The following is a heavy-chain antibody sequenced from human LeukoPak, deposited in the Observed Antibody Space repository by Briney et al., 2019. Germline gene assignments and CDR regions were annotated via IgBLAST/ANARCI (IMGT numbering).Heavy chain of an antibody. J-gene: IGHJ3*02. CDR2: LYYSGST. CDR1: GGSISSYY. CDR3: ARDWVYCSGGSCYSLAAFDI. D-gene: IGHD2-15*01. Sequence: SETLSLTCTVSGGSISSYYWRGMRQPRGRGLEWIGDLYYSGSTNYNPSLKSRVTTSVATSKNQLSLKLSSVTAADTAVYYCARDWVYCSGGSCYSLAAFDIWGQGTMVTVSS. V-gene: IGHV4-59*01.